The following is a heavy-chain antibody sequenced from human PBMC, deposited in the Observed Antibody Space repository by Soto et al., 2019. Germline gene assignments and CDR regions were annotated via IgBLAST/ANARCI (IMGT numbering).Heavy chain of an antibody. CDR2: IIPIFGTA. Sequence: SVKVSCKASGGTFSSYAISWVRQAPGQGLEWMGGIIPIFGTANYAQKFQGRVTITADESTSTAYMELSSLRSEDTAVYYCARVRPYDFWSGYYPVSLLGGMDVWGQGTTVTVSS. D-gene: IGHD3-3*01. CDR1: GGTFSSYA. J-gene: IGHJ6*02. V-gene: IGHV1-69*13. CDR3: ARVRPYDFWSGYYPVSLLGGMDV.